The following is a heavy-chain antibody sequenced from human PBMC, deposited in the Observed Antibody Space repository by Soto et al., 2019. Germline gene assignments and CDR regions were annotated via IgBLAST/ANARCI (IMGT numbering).Heavy chain of an antibody. CDR3: ARGDYGDYGSFQP. J-gene: IGHJ1*01. CDR1: GFTFTNYP. CDR2: MSYDGSNK. D-gene: IGHD4-17*01. V-gene: IGHV3-30-3*01. Sequence: QVPLVESGGGVVQPGRSLRLSCAASGFTFTNYPMHWVRQAPGKGLEWVAVMSYDGSNKYYADSVKGRFTMSRGTSKNTLYLQMNSLRAEDTAVYYCARGDYGDYGSFQPWGQGTLVTVSS.